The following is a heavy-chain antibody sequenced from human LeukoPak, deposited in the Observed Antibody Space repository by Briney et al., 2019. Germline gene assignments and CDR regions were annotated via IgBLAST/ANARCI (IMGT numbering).Heavy chain of an antibody. CDR3: ARGNTLTGYSRY. D-gene: IGHD3-9*01. CDR1: GFTFSSYA. V-gene: IGHV3-64*01. J-gene: IGHJ4*02. Sequence: GGSLRLSCAASGFTFSSYAMHWVRQPPGKGLEYVSGISSNGGSTYYANSAKGRFTISRDNSKNTVYLQMGSLRAEDMAVYYCARGNTLTGYSRYWGQGTLVTVSS. CDR2: ISSNGGST.